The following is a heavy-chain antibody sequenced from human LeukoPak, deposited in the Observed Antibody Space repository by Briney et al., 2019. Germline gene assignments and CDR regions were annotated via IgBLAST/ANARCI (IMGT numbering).Heavy chain of an antibody. Sequence: GGSLRLSCAASGFTFSNYAMHWVRQAPGKGLEWVALIWFDGSIKYFADSVKGRFTISRDNAKNSLFLQMNGLRDEDTALYYCARERVIAAAGDGFDSWGQGTLVTVSS. J-gene: IGHJ4*02. CDR1: GFTFSNYA. CDR3: ARERVIAAAGDGFDS. V-gene: IGHV3-33*01. D-gene: IGHD2-21*01. CDR2: IWFDGSIK.